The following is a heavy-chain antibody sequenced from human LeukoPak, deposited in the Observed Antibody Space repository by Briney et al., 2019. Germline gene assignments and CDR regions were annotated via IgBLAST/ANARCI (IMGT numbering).Heavy chain of an antibody. CDR2: ISSTNTYI. J-gene: IGHJ6*02. CDR1: GFTFSSYS. Sequence: GGSLRLSCAASGFTFSSYSMNWVRQAPGKGLEWVSSISSTNTYIYYADSVKGRFTISRDNAKHSLYLQMSNLRAEDTAVYFCARGGGLDVWGQGATVTVSS. CDR3: ARGGGLDV. D-gene: IGHD3-16*01. V-gene: IGHV3-21*04.